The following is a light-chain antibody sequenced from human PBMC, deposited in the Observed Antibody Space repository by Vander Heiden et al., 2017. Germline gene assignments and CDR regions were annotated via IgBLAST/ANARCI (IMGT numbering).Light chain of an antibody. CDR1: QSVSSSY. CDR2: GAS. V-gene: IGKV3-20*01. Sequence: IVLTQSPGTLSLSPGERATLSCRASQSVSSSYLAWYQQQPGQAPRLLIYGASSRATGIPDRFSGSGSGTDFTLTISRLEPEDFAVYYCQQYGSSPWTFGQGTKVEIK. J-gene: IGKJ1*01. CDR3: QQYGSSPWT.